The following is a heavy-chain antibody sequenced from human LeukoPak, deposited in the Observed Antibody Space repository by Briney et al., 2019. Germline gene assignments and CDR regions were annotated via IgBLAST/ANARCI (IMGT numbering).Heavy chain of an antibody. D-gene: IGHD5-18*01. CDR1: GFPFSSYA. CDR3: AKDPLSTGMVSPTFDY. CDR2: ISVSGDDT. V-gene: IGHV3-23*01. J-gene: IGHJ4*02. Sequence: HPGGSLRLSCVVSGFPFSSYAMSWVRQAPGKGLECVSGISVSGDDTYYAASVKGRFTVTRDTSKNTLYLQMNSLRAEDTGVYYCAKDPLSTGMVSPTFDYWGQGTLVTVSS.